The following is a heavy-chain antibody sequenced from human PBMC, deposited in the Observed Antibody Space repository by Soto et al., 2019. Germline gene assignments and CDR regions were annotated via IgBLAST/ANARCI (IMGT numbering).Heavy chain of an antibody. Sequence: EVQLLETGGGLVQPGGSLRLSCAASGFTFSRYAMSWVRQAAGKGLEWVSTIRDDGGRTYYADSVKGRFTISRDNSKNTLYLEMSSLRAEDTAIYFCARESSVPNPYSGMDVWGQWTTVTVSS. V-gene: IGHV3-23*01. J-gene: IGHJ6*02. CDR2: IRDDGGRT. D-gene: IGHD3-10*01. CDR3: ARESSVPNPYSGMDV. CDR1: GFTFSRYA.